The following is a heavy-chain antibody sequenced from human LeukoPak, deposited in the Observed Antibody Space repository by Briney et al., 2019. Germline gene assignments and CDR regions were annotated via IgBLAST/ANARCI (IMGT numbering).Heavy chain of an antibody. CDR1: GFTVSSNY. V-gene: IGHV3-66*01. CDR2: IYSGGNT. D-gene: IGHD1-26*01. Sequence: GGSLRLSCAASGFTVSSNYMNWVRQAPGKGLEWVSVIYSGGNTYYADSVKGRFTISRDNSKNTVYLQMNSLRAEDTAVYYCARKSRGAYWGQGTLVTVSS. CDR3: ARKSRGAY. J-gene: IGHJ4*02.